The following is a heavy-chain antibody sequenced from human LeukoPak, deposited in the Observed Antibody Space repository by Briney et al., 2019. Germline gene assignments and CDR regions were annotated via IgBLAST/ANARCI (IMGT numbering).Heavy chain of an antibody. Sequence: ASVKVSCKASGGTFSSYAISWVRQAPGQGLEWMGGIIPIFGTANYAQKFQGRVTITTDESTSTAYMELSSLRSEDTAVYYCARVDCSGGSCYTSFDYWGQGTRVTVSS. CDR2: IIPIFGTA. CDR1: GGTFSSYA. J-gene: IGHJ4*02. D-gene: IGHD2-15*01. CDR3: ARVDCSGGSCYTSFDY. V-gene: IGHV1-69*05.